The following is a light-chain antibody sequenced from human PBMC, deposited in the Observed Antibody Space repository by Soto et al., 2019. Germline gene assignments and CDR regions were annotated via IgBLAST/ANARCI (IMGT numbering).Light chain of an antibody. CDR1: HSVSSY. Sequence: EILWTQSPATLAGSPVEMATRSWIASHSVSSYLAWYQQKPCQAPRLLIYDAYNRATGITARFSGSGSGTDFTLTIRSLEPEDFAAYYCQKRSNWPITLGTWKRLE. CDR2: DAY. J-gene: IGKJ5*01. CDR3: QKRSNWPIT. V-gene: IGKV3-11*01.